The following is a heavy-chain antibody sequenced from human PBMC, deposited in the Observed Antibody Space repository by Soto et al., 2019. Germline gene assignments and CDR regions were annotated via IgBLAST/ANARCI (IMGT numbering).Heavy chain of an antibody. V-gene: IGHV3-30*03. Sequence: QVQLVESGGGVVQPGRSLRLSCAASGFTFSSYGMHWVRQAPGKGLEWVAVISYDGSNKYYADSVKGRFTISRDNSKNTLYLQMNSLRAEDTAVYYCAIDDYGDYPPGYWGQGTLVTVSS. CDR1: GFTFSSYG. D-gene: IGHD4-17*01. CDR3: AIDDYGDYPPGY. J-gene: IGHJ4*02. CDR2: ISYDGSNK.